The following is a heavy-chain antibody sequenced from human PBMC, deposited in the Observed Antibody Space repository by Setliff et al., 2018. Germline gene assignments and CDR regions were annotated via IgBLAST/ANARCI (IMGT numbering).Heavy chain of an antibody. V-gene: IGHV1-18*01. CDR2: ISPYKSDT. D-gene: IGHD2-2*01. J-gene: IGHJ4*02. Sequence: ASVKVSCKTSGFGFTTFGFSWVQQAPGQGLEWMEWISPYKSDTNYAQKFQGRVSMTTDTSTSTVYMELSSLRSEDTAVYYCARSTSWFSTNYWGQGTPVTVSS. CDR1: GFGFTTFG. CDR3: ARSTSWFSTNY.